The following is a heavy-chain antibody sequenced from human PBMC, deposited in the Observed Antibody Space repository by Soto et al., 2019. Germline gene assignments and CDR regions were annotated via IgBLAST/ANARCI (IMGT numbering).Heavy chain of an antibody. V-gene: IGHV4-30-2*01. J-gene: IGHJ5*02. Sequence: PSETLSLTCPVSGGSISSGGYSWNWIRQPPGKGLEWIGYIYHSGGTLYNPSLKNRVSISVDKSKNQFSLKLTSVTAADTAVYYCARDQLEGNWFDPWGQGVLVTVSS. CDR2: IYHSGGT. CDR1: GGSISSGGYS. D-gene: IGHD1-1*01. CDR3: ARDQLEGNWFDP.